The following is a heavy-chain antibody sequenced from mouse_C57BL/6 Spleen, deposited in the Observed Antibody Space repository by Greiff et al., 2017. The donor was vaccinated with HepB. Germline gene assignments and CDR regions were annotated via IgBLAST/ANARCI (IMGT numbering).Heavy chain of an antibody. D-gene: IGHD1-1*01. V-gene: IGHV1-64*01. CDR1: GYTFTSYW. CDR2: IHPNSGST. J-gene: IGHJ2*01. Sequence: VQLQQPGAELVKPGASVKLSCKASGYTFTSYWMHWVKQRPGQGLEWIGMIHPNSGSTNYNEKFKSKATLTVDKSSSTAYMQLSSLTSEDSAVFYCASPPRYYYGSRPYYFDYWSQGTTLTVSS. CDR3: ASPPRYYYGSRPYYFDY.